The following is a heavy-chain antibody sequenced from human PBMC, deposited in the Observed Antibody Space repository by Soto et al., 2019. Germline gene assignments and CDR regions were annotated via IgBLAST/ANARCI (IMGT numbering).Heavy chain of an antibody. CDR1: GFTFSAYG. CDR2: ISHDGSNT. CDR3: TRGDYYDSSGPFSDAFDI. V-gene: IGHV3-30*03. D-gene: IGHD3-22*01. J-gene: IGHJ3*02. Sequence: PGGSLRLSCAASGFTFSAYGIHWVRQAPGKGLEWVAVISHDGSNTNYADSVKGRFTISRDNSKNTLYVQMNSLRAEDTAVYYCTRGDYYDSSGPFSDAFDIWGQGTMVTVSS.